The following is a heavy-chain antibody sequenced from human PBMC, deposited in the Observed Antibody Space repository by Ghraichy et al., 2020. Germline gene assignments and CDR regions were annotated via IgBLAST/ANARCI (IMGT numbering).Heavy chain of an antibody. CDR2: MTADGSDA. CDR1: GFTFSRYW. CDR3: ARDHYDHRGYYYSSYYYFMDV. Sequence: GGSLGLSCEASGFTFSRYWMHWVRQAPGKGLMWVARMTADGSDATYADAVKGRFTISRDNAADTLYLQMKSLRAEDTAVYYCARDHYDHRGYYYSSYYYFMDVWGKGTTVTVSS. J-gene: IGHJ6*03. D-gene: IGHD3-22*01. V-gene: IGHV3-74*03.